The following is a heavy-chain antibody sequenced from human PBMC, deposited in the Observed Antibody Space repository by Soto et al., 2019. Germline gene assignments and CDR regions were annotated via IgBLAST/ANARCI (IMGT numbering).Heavy chain of an antibody. D-gene: IGHD2-15*01. Sequence: EVQLVESGGGLVQPGGSLRLSCAASGFTFSNYWMYWVRQAPGKGLVWVSRVNSDGSVSSYADAVKGRLTISRDNVKTTLHLQIDSLRAEDTAVYYCARGDCVGGTCYSLAGSFYYYMDVWGKGTTVTVFS. J-gene: IGHJ6*03. CDR1: GFTFSNYW. CDR2: VNSDGSVS. V-gene: IGHV3-74*01. CDR3: ARGDCVGGTCYSLAGSFYYYMDV.